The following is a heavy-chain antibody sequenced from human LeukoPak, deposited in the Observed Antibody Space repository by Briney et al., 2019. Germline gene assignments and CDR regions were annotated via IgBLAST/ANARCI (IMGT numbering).Heavy chain of an antibody. Sequence: SETLSLTCAVSGGTISSSNWCRCVRQPPGKVLEWTGEIYHSGSTNYNPSVKSRVTISVDKSKNQFSLKLSSVTAADTAVYYCARVGVLWFGELYPAFDIWGQGTMVTVSS. D-gene: IGHD3-10*01. CDR3: ARVGVLWFGELYPAFDI. CDR2: IYHSGST. CDR1: GGTISSSNW. V-gene: IGHV4-4*02. J-gene: IGHJ3*02.